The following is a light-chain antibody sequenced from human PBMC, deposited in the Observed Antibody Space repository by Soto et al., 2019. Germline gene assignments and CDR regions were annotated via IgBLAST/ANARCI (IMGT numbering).Light chain of an antibody. J-gene: IGKJ4*01. Sequence: EIVLTQSPATLSLSPGERATLSCRVSQSVSRYLAWYQQKPGQAPRLLIYDASNRATDIPARFSGSGSGTDFTLTISSLEPEDFAVYYCQQRSDWPSTFGGGTKVQIK. V-gene: IGKV3-11*01. CDR1: QSVSRY. CDR3: QQRSDWPST. CDR2: DAS.